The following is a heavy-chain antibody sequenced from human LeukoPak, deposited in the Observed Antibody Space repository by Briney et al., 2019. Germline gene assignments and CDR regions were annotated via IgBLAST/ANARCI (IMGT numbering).Heavy chain of an antibody. D-gene: IGHD6-6*01. V-gene: IGHV3-23*01. CDR3: AKDFVHFGSRGYYFDY. CDR1: GFTFSSYT. J-gene: IGHJ4*02. CDR2: ISGRGGIT. Sequence: PGGSLRLSCAASGFTFSSYTVAWVRQAPGKGLEWLSGISGRGGITYYADSVKGRFTISRDDSKDTLYLQMNSLRPEDTAKYFCAKDFVHFGSRGYYFDYWGRGTVVTVSS.